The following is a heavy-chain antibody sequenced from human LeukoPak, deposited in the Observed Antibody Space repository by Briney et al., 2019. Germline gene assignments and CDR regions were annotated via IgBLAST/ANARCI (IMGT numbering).Heavy chain of an antibody. CDR2: IYSAGNT. D-gene: IGHD1-26*01. V-gene: IGHV3-53*01. Sequence: PGGSLRLSCAASGFIVSSNYMSWVRQAPGKGLEWVSIIYSAGNTYYLDSVKGRFTISRDNSKNTLYLQMNSLRAEDTAVYYCARTIVGSSYDAFDIWGQGTMVIVS. CDR1: GFIVSSNY. J-gene: IGHJ3*02. CDR3: ARTIVGSSYDAFDI.